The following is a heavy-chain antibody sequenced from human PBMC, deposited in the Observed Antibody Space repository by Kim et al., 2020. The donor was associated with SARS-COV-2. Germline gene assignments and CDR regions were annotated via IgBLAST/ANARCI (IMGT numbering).Heavy chain of an antibody. V-gene: IGHV4-39*07. CDR2: IYYSGST. CDR1: GGSISSSSYY. CDR3: ARGTHRIAPRYFDL. D-gene: IGHD6-13*01. J-gene: IGHJ2*01. Sequence: SETLSLTCTVSGGSISSSSYYWGWIRQPPGKGLEWIGSIYYSGSTYYNPSLKSRVTISVDTSKNQFSLKLSSVTAADTAVYYCARGTHRIAPRYFDLWGRGTLVNVSS.